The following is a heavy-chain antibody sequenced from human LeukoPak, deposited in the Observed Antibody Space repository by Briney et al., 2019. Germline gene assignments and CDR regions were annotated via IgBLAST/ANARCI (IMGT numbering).Heavy chain of an antibody. Sequence: SETLSLTCTVSGGSISSYYWSWIRQPPGKGLEWIGYIYYSGSTNYNPSLKSRVTISVDTPKNQFSLKLSSVTAADTAVYYCARASSSGWYFPYWGQGTLVTVSS. D-gene: IGHD6-19*01. J-gene: IGHJ4*02. CDR3: ARASSSGWYFPY. CDR2: IYYSGST. CDR1: GGSISSYY. V-gene: IGHV4-59*01.